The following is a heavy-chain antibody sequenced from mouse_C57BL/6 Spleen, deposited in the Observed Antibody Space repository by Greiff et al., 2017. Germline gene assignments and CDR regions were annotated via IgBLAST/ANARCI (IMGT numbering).Heavy chain of an antibody. CDR3: ARHDDGWGFAY. Sequence: EVMLVESGGGLVQPGGSLKLSCAASGFTFSDYYMYWVRQTPEKRLEWVAYISNGGGSTYYPDTVKGRFTISRDNAKTTLYLQMSRLKSEDTAMYYCARHDDGWGFAYWGQGTLVTVSA. J-gene: IGHJ3*01. CDR1: GFTFSDYY. V-gene: IGHV5-12*01. CDR2: ISNGGGST. D-gene: IGHD2-3*01.